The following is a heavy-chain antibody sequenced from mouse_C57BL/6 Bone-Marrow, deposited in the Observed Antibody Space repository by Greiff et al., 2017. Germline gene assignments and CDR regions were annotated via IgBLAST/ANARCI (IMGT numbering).Heavy chain of an antibody. CDR1: GFTFTDYY. V-gene: IGHV7-3*01. Sequence: EVKLVESGGGLVQPGGSLSLSCAASGFTFTDYYMSWVRQPPGKALEWLGFIRNKANGYTTEYSASVKGRFTISRDNSQSILYLQMNALRAEDSATYYCARYGYYGSSHLYWYFDVWGTGTTVTVSS. CDR2: IRNKANGYTT. D-gene: IGHD1-1*01. CDR3: ARYGYYGSSHLYWYFDV. J-gene: IGHJ1*03.